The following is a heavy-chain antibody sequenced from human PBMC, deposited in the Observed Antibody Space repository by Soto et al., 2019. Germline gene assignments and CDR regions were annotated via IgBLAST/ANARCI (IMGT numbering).Heavy chain of an antibody. CDR3: KSRAPYGSGNYYGMDV. CDR1: GYLFTSSD. J-gene: IGHJ6*02. Sequence: ASVKVSCKASGYLFTSSDINWVRQATGQGLEWMGWLNPTTGNTGYAQNFQGRVTMTGNTSISTAYMELSSLKSEDTAVYYCKSRAPYGSGNYYGMDVWGQGTTVTVSS. CDR2: LNPTTGNT. V-gene: IGHV1-8*01. D-gene: IGHD3-10*01.